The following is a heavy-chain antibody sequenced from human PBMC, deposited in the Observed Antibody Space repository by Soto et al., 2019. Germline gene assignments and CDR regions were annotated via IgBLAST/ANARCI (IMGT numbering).Heavy chain of an antibody. CDR2: IYWDDDK. CDR3: AHTTTVTNAFDM. V-gene: IGHV2-5*02. J-gene: IGHJ3*02. D-gene: IGHD4-17*01. Sequence: QITLKESGPTLVKPTQTLTLTCTFSGFSLSTSGVGVGWLRQPPGKALDWLAVIYWDDDKRCSPSLKTRLTITKDTSENQVVLTMTNMDPVDTATYYCAHTTTVTNAFDMWGQGTMVTVSS. CDR1: GFSLSTSGVG.